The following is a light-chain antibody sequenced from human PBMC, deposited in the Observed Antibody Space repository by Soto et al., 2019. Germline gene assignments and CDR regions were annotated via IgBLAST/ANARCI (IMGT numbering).Light chain of an antibody. CDR2: DAS. V-gene: IGKV3-20*01. Sequence: IVMTQSPGTLSLSPGYRATLSCIVSQSVSINYLAWYQQKPGQAPRLRIYDASTRATGIPDRFSGSGSGTDFTLTISRLEPEDVAVYYCQQYGISPWAFGQGTKVDIK. CDR3: QQYGISPWA. J-gene: IGKJ1*01. CDR1: QSVSINY.